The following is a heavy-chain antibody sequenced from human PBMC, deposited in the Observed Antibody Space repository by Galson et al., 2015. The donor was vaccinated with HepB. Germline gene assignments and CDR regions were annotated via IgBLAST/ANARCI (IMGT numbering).Heavy chain of an antibody. V-gene: IGHV1-46*01. J-gene: IGHJ4*02. CDR3: ENSGSYPGGRYFDY. Sequence: SVKVSCKASGYKFTSYYMHWVRQAPGQGLEWMGIINPSGGSTDYAQKFRGRLTMTRDTSTSTVFMELSSLRSEDTAVYYCENSGSYPGGRYFDYWGQGTLVTVSS. CDR2: INPSGGST. CDR1: GYKFTSYY. D-gene: IGHD1-26*01.